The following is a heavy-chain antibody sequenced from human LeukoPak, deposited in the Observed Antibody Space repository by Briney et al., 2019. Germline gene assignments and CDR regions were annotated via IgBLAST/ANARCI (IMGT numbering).Heavy chain of an antibody. CDR3: AKDLKYGSGSYYSVKGFDY. CDR1: GFTFSSYS. D-gene: IGHD3-10*01. CDR2: ISWIGGSR. J-gene: IGHJ4*02. V-gene: IGHV3-9*01. Sequence: HPGGSLRLSCAASGFTFSSYSMNWVRQAPGKGLKWVSGISWIGGSRGYADSVKGRFTISRDNAKNSLYLQMNSLRSEDTALYYCAKDLKYGSGSYYSVKGFDYWGQGTLVTVSS.